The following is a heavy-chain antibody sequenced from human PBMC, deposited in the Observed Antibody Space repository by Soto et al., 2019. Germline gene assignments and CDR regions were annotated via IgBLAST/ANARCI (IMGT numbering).Heavy chain of an antibody. CDR2: IIGSGGRT. D-gene: IGHD3-3*01. Sequence: EVQLLESGGGLVQPGGSLRLSCAASGFTFSSYAMRWVRQAPGKGLEWVSAIIGSGGRTYYADSVKGRFTISRDNAKNTLYRQRNSLRAEDTAVYYCAKDKEMVLEGLFRYYDGLDVWGQGTTVAVSS. CDR3: AKDKEMVLEGLFRYYDGLDV. CDR1: GFTFSSYA. V-gene: IGHV3-23*01. J-gene: IGHJ6*02.